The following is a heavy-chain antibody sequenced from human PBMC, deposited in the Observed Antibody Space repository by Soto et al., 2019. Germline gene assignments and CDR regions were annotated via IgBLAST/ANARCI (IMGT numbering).Heavy chain of an antibody. J-gene: IGHJ4*02. CDR1: GGSFSCYY. CDR2: INHSGST. CDR3: ARVRYGDYVYFDY. V-gene: IGHV4-34*01. Sequence: SETLSLTCAVYGGSFSCYYWSWIRQPPGKGLEWIGEINHSGSTNYNPSLKSRVTISVDTSKNQFSLKLSSVTAADTAVYYCARVRYGDYVYFDYWGQGTLVTVSS. D-gene: IGHD4-17*01.